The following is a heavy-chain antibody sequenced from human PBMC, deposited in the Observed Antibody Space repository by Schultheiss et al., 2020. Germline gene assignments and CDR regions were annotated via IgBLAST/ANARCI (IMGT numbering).Heavy chain of an antibody. CDR2: INHSGST. CDR1: GGSFSGYY. CDR3: ARGSWSGSNWFDP. V-gene: IGHV4-34*01. J-gene: IGHJ5*02. D-gene: IGHD6-13*01. Sequence: SETLSLTCAVYGGSFSGYYWSWIRQPPGKGLEWIGEINHSGSTNYNPSLKSRVTISVDTSKNQFSLKLSSVTAADPAVYYCARGSWSGSNWFDPWGQGTLVTVSS.